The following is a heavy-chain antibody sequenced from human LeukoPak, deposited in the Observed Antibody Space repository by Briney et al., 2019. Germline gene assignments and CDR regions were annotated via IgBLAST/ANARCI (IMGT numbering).Heavy chain of an antibody. Sequence: GGSLRLSCVASGVTFSRYWTHWVRQAPGKGLVWDSRINRDGSSTSYADSVKGRFTISRDNAKNTMYLQMNSLRVEDTAVYYCANALPDYYGMDVWGQGTTVTVSS. CDR1: GVTFSRYW. J-gene: IGHJ6*02. CDR3: ANALPDYYGMDV. V-gene: IGHV3-74*01. CDR2: INRDGSST.